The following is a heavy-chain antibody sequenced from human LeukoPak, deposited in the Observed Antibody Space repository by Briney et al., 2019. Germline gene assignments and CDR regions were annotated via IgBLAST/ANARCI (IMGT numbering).Heavy chain of an antibody. CDR2: INHSGST. Sequence: SETLSLTCAVYGGSLSGYYWSWIRQPPGKGLEWIGEINHSGSTNYNPSLKSRVTISVDTSKNQFSLKLSSVTAADTAVYYCARGRMGATKTYYFDYWGQGTLVTVSS. D-gene: IGHD1-26*01. V-gene: IGHV4-34*01. CDR3: ARGRMGATKTYYFDY. J-gene: IGHJ4*02. CDR1: GGSLSGYY.